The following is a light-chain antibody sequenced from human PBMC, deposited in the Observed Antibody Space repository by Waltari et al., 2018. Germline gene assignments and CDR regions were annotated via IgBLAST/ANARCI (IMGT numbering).Light chain of an antibody. J-gene: IGKJ2*01. V-gene: IGKV2-30*01. CDR2: KVS. CDR3: MQGTHWPYT. CDR1: QSLIFSDGNTY. Sequence: DAVLTQSPLTLPVTLRQPASIPCRSSQSLIFSDGNTYLNWFQKRPGQSPRRLIYKVSDRDSGVPDRFSGSVSGTDFTLTISRVEAEDVAVYYCMQGTHWPYTFGQGTRLEIK.